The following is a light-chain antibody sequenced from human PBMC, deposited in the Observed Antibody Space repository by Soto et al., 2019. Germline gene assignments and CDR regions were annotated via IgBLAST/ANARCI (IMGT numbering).Light chain of an antibody. CDR3: QQRSNWPWT. Sequence: EIVLTHSPATLSLSPGERSTLSCRASQSVSIFLTWYQQKPGQPPRLLIYDASTRATGIPARFSGSGSGTDFTLTISSLEPEDFAVYYCQQRSNWPWTFGQGTKVDI. V-gene: IGKV3-11*01. J-gene: IGKJ1*01. CDR1: QSVSIF. CDR2: DAS.